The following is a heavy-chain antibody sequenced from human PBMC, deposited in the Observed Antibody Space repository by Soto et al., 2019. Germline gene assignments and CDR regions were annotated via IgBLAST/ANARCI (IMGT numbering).Heavy chain of an antibody. D-gene: IGHD3-22*01. CDR2: IYHSGST. Sequence: QVQLQESGPGLVKPSGTLSLTCTVSGGSISTTHWWTWVRQPPGKGLEWIGEIYHSGSTNYNQSLKSRVTISVDNSKNQFSLKLSSVTAADTAVYYCARKSYYDPCHFDPWGQGTLVTVSS. J-gene: IGHJ5*02. CDR1: GGSISTTHW. CDR3: ARKSYYDPCHFDP. V-gene: IGHV4-4*02.